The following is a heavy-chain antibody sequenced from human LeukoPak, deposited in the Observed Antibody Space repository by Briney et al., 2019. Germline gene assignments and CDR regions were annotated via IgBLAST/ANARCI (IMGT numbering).Heavy chain of an antibody. D-gene: IGHD2-21*01. J-gene: IGHJ4*02. V-gene: IGHV1-69*05. CDR1: GGTFSSYD. CDR2: IIPIFGTA. Sequence: ASVKVSCKASGGTFSSYDISWVRQAPGQGLEWMGGIIPIFGTANYAQQFQGRVTITTDESTSTAYMELCSLRSEETAVYYCARTFAGKYCGGDCYITLDYWGQGTLVTVSS. CDR3: ARTFAGKYCGGDCYITLDY.